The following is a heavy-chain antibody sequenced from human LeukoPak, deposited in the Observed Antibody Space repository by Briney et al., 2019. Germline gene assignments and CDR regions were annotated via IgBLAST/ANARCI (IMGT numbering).Heavy chain of an antibody. CDR1: GGSISSGSYY. V-gene: IGHV4-61*02. Sequence: PSETLSLTCTVSGGSISSGSYYWSWIRQPAGKGLEWIGRIYTSGSTNYNPSLKSRVTISVDTSKNQFSLKLSSVTAADMAVYYCARFVRGRSRKLFDLWGQGTLVTVSS. CDR2: IYTSGST. D-gene: IGHD2-8*01. CDR3: ARFVRGRSRKLFDL. J-gene: IGHJ5*02.